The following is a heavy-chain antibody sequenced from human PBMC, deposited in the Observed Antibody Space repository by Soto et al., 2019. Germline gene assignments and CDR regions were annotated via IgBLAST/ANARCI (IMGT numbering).Heavy chain of an antibody. CDR1: GFTFSSYS. CDR3: ARVASDYDSSGYYSIDY. Sequence: GSLRLSCAASGFTFSSYSMNWVRQAPGKGLEWVSYISSSSSTIYYADSVKGRFTISRDNAKNSLYLQMNSLRDEDTAVYYCARVASDYDSSGYYSIDYWGQGTLVTVSS. J-gene: IGHJ4*02. D-gene: IGHD3-22*01. V-gene: IGHV3-48*02. CDR2: ISSSSSTI.